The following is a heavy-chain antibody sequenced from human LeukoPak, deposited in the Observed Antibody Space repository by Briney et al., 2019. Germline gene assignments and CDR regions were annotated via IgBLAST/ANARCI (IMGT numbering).Heavy chain of an antibody. V-gene: IGHV3-23*01. CDR2: INRPPEST. CDR1: GFTFSRYS. D-gene: IGHD3-16*01. J-gene: IGHJ4*02. CDR3: AKVHGGPY. Sequence: GGSLRLSCAASGFTFSRYSMAWVRQAPGKGLEWVSGINRPPESTFAADSVKGRFTISRDNSKNTLYLQMNSLRVEGTALYCCAKVHGGPYGAQGPRVTVS.